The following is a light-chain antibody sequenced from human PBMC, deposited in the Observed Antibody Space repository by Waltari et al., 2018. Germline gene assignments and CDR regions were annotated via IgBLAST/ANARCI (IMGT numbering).Light chain of an antibody. CDR1: QSVLNTFNNKDQ. Sequence: DIVMTQSPDSLAVSLGERATINCKSIQSVLNTFNNKDQLAWYQQKPGQPPSLLIYWASVRESGVPARFSGRGSETDFTLTIYSLQAEDGAVYYCQQYYSTPKPFGQGTKVEIK. V-gene: IGKV4-1*01. J-gene: IGKJ1*01. CDR3: QQYYSTPKP. CDR2: WAS.